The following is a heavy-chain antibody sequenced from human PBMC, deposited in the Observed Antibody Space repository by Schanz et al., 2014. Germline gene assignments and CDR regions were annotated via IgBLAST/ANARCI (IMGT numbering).Heavy chain of an antibody. CDR1: GFTFSDYA. V-gene: IGHV3-64*04. CDR3: AKNWKGHHITGRPGWSDGMDV. Sequence: VQLVESGGGLVQPGGSLIISCSASGFTFSDYALHWVRQAPGKGLEYVSAITSDGGGTYYADSVKGRFIISRDNAKNTLYLQMNSLRVEDTAEYYCAKNWKGHHITGRPGWSDGMDVWGQGTTVTVSS. CDR2: ITSDGGGT. D-gene: IGHD6-6*01. J-gene: IGHJ6*02.